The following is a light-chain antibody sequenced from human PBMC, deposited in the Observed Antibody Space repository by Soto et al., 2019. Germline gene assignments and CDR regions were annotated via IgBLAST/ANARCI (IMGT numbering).Light chain of an antibody. CDR3: LHNKSYL. CDR2: AAS. J-gene: IGKJ5*01. V-gene: IGKV1D-17*01. Sequence: NIQMTQSPCAMSASVANRVTITCRARQDISNFLAWCQQKPGKVPKHLISAASSLQTGVPSRFSGSGSETEFTLTRSALQHGDFAHYYCLHNKSYLFGQGTRLEIK. CDR1: QDISNF.